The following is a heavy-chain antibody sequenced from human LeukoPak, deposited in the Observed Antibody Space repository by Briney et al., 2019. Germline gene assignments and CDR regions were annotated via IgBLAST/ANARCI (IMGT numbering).Heavy chain of an antibody. CDR1: GYTFTSYG. J-gene: IGHJ6*03. CDR2: ISAYNGNT. V-gene: IGHV1-18*01. D-gene: IGHD3-3*01. CDR3: ARGGYDFWSGSNYYYYYMDV. Sequence: GASVKVSCKAPGYTFTSYGISWVRQAPGQGLEWMGWISAYNGNTNYAQKLQGRVTMTTDTSTSTAYMELRSLRSDDTAVYYCARGGYDFWSGSNYYYYYMDVWGKGTTVTVSS.